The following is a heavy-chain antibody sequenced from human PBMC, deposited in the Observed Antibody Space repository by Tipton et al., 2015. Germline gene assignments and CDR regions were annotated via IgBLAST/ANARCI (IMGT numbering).Heavy chain of an antibody. Sequence: SLRLSCAASGFTFSSYAMSWVRQSPGKGLEWVSAISGSGSSTYYADSVKGRFTISRDNSKNTLYLQMNSLRAEDTAVYYCAKGGDTMIVVVYFDYWGQGTLVTVSS. CDR2: ISGSGSST. CDR1: GFTFSSYA. V-gene: IGHV3-23*01. J-gene: IGHJ4*02. CDR3: AKGGDTMIVVVYFDY. D-gene: IGHD3-22*01.